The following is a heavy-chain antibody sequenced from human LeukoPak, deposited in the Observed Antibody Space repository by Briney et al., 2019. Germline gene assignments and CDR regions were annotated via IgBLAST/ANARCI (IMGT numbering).Heavy chain of an antibody. CDR2: IYTSGST. Sequence: SETLSLTCTVSGNSFGDYYWSWIRQPAGKGLEWIGRIYTSGSTTYSPSLKSRVTMSVDTSKSQFSLNLMSVTAADTAVYYCTRDTGTTGEVKFDPWGQGTLVTVSS. D-gene: IGHD4-17*01. CDR3: TRDTGTTGEVKFDP. J-gene: IGHJ5*02. CDR1: GNSFGDYY. V-gene: IGHV4-4*07.